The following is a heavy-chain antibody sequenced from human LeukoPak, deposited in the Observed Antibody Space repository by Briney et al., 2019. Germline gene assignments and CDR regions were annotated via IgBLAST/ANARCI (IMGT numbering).Heavy chain of an antibody. CDR3: ARGQNRDYSDYGRNY. CDR2: INPNSGGT. V-gene: IGHV1-2*02. J-gene: IGHJ4*02. D-gene: IGHD4-11*01. CDR1: GYTFTDSY. Sequence: ASVKVSCKASGYTFTDSYLHWVRQAPGRGPEWMGWINPNSGGTNYAQKFQGRVTMTRDTSISTVYMELSSLRSDDTAVYYCARGQNRDYSDYGRNYWGQGTLVTVSS.